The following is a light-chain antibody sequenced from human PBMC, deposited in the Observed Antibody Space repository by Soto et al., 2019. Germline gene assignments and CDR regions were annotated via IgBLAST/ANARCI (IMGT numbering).Light chain of an antibody. J-gene: IGKJ4*01. CDR3: QQYNNWPLT. V-gene: IGKV3D-15*01. CDR1: QSVNNY. CDR2: DAS. Sequence: EIVLTQSPDTLSLSPGERATLSCRASQSVNNYLVWYQQKPGQSPRLLIYDASTRATGFPARFSGSGSGTEFTLTISSLQSEDFAVYYCQQYNNWPLTFGGGTKVDIK.